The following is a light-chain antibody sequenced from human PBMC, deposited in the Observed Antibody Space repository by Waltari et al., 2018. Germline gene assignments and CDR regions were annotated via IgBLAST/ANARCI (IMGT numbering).Light chain of an antibody. CDR2: SVS. CDR1: QSLLHSNGNTY. V-gene: IGKV2-29*02. CDR3: MQALQPPYS. Sequence: DIVLTQNPLSLPVTHGEPASISCRSSQSLLHSNGNTYLYWYLQKPGQPPRLLIYSVSNRFSGVPDRFSGSGSGADFTLKISQVEAEDVGVYYCMQALQPPYSFGQGTKVEIK. J-gene: IGKJ2*03.